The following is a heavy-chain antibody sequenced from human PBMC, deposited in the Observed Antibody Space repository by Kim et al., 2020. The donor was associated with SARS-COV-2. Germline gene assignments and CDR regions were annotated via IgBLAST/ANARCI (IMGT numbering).Heavy chain of an antibody. Sequence: SVKVSCKASGGTFSSYSISWVRQAPGQGLEWMGGIIPIFGTANYAQKFQGRVTITADESTSTAYMELSSLRSDDTAVYYCVRVRGDFGVPRFDYEPQGT. CDR3: VRVRGDFGVPRFDY. CDR1: GGTFSSYS. CDR2: IIPIFGTA. V-gene: IGHV1-69*13. D-gene: IGHD4-17*01. J-gene: IGHJ4*02.